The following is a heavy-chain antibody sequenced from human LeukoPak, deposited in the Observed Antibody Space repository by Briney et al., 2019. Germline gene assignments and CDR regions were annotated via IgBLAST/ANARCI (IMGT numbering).Heavy chain of an antibody. Sequence: GGSLRLSCAASGFTVSSSYMSWVRQAPGKGLEWVSVIYSGGSTYYADSVEGRFTISRDNSKNTLYLQMNSLRAEDTAVYYCARDRSPYYDFWSGYYTAYYGMDVWGQGTTVTVSS. CDR3: ARDRSPYYDFWSGYYTAYYGMDV. D-gene: IGHD3-3*01. CDR1: GFTVSSSY. J-gene: IGHJ6*02. CDR2: IYSGGST. V-gene: IGHV3-66*02.